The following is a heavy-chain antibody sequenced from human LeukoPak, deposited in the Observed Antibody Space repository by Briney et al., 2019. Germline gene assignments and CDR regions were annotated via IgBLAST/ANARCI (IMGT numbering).Heavy chain of an antibody. D-gene: IGHD5-24*01. J-gene: IGHJ4*01. CDR2: ISGSGSAI. V-gene: IGHV3-11*04. Sequence: PGGSLRLSCAASGFTFSDYYMSWIRQAPGKGLDWVSYISGSGSAIYYADSVKGRFTISRDNAKNSLYLQMNSLRAEDTAVYYCARSSRDGHIRYWGQGTLVTVSS. CDR3: ARSSRDGHIRY. CDR1: GFTFSDYY.